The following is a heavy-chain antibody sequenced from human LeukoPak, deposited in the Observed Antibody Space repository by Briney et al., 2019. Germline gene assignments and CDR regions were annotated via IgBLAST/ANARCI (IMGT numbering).Heavy chain of an antibody. V-gene: IGHV1-69*13. D-gene: IGHD6-6*01. CDR1: GGTFSSYA. J-gene: IGHJ5*02. Sequence: SVKVSCKASGGTFSSYAISWVRQAPGQGLEWMGGIIPIFGTASYAQKFQGRVTITADESTSTAYMELSSLRSEDTAVYYCARDLDSSSSRNTWFDPWGQGTLVTVPS. CDR3: ARDLDSSSSRNTWFDP. CDR2: IIPIFGTA.